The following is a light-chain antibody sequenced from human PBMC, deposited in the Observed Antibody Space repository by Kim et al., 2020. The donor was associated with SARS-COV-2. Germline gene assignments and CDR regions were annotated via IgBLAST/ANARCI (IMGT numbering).Light chain of an antibody. CDR1: QSVSNN. CDR3: QQYNDWPLST. J-gene: IGKJ4*01. V-gene: IGKV3-15*01. Sequence: IVMTQSPATLSVSPGEGVTLSCRADQSVSNNLAWYQQQPGQAPRLLIHGASTRAAGIPARFSGSGSGTEFTLTISSLQSEDSAVYYCQQYNDWPLSTFGGGTKVDIK. CDR2: GAS.